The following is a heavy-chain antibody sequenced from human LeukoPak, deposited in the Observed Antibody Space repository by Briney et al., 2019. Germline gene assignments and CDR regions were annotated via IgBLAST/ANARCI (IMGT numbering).Heavy chain of an antibody. CDR3: AREGRGEYFDY. Sequence: PGGSLRLSCAASGFTFSSYWMSWVRQAPGKGLEWVANIKQDGSEKYYVDSVKGRFTISRDNAKNSLYLQLNSLRAEDSAVYYCAREGRGEYFDYWGQGTLVTVSS. CDR1: GFTFSSYW. CDR2: IKQDGSEK. J-gene: IGHJ4*02. D-gene: IGHD3-10*01. V-gene: IGHV3-7*01.